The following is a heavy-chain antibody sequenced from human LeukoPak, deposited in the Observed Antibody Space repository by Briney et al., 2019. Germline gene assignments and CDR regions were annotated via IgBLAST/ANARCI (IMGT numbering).Heavy chain of an antibody. CDR1: GGSFSGYY. J-gene: IGHJ4*02. CDR2: IYYSGST. D-gene: IGHD5-12*01. CDR3: ARGRYSGYDPPTDY. Sequence: KPSETLSLTCASYGGSFSGYYWSWIRQLPGKGLEWVGFIYYSGSTYYNPSLKSRVTISVDRPKNQFSVKLTSVTAADTAVYHCARGRYSGYDPPTDYWGQGALVTVSS. V-gene: IGHV4-31*11.